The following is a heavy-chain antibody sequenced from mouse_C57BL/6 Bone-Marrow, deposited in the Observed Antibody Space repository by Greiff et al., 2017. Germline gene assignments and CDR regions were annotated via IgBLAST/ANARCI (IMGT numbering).Heavy chain of an antibody. CDR2: IDPNSGGT. V-gene: IGHV1-72*01. J-gene: IGHJ4*01. D-gene: IGHD2-4*01. CDR3: ARWAYDYDCLYAMDY. CDR1: GYTFTSYW. Sequence: VQLQQPGAELVKPGASVKLSCKASGYTFTSYWMHWVKQRPGRGLEWIGRIDPNSGGTKYNEKFKSKATLTVDKPSSTAYQQLSSLTSEDSAVYYCARWAYDYDCLYAMDYWGQGTSVTVSS.